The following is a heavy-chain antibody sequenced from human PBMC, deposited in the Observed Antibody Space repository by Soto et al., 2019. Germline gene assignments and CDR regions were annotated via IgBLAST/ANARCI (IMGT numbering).Heavy chain of an antibody. CDR1: GFTFSSYG. CDR3: ARDRVAGTHYFDY. D-gene: IGHD6-19*01. Sequence: HPGGSLSLSCAASGFTFSSYGTHWVRQAPGKGLEWVAVIWYDGSNKYYADSVKGRFTISRDNSKNTLYLQMNSLRAEDTAVYYCARDRVAGTHYFDYWGQGTLVTVSS. J-gene: IGHJ4*02. CDR2: IWYDGSNK. V-gene: IGHV3-33*01.